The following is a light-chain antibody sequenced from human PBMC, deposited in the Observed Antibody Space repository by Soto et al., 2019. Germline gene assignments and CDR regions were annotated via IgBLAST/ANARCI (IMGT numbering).Light chain of an antibody. CDR1: QDVSRY. CDR3: QQRQRTPFT. J-gene: IGKJ3*01. CDR2: CAS. V-gene: IGKV1-9*01. Sequence: QLTQSPSSLSASVGDRVTITCRASQDVSRYLAWYQQKAGKAPKLLIYCASTLQSGVPSRFSGFGSGTEFTLTISRLQPEDFATYHCQQRQRTPFTFGPGTTVDV.